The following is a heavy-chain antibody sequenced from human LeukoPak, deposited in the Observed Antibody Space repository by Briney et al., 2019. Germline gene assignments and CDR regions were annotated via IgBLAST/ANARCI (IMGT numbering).Heavy chain of an antibody. CDR3: ARGFMSAAGPCDY. CDR2: INPNSGVT. CDR1: GYTFSDSY. J-gene: IGHJ4*02. V-gene: IGHV1-2*06. D-gene: IGHD6-13*01. Sequence: ASVKVSCRASGYTFSDSYIHFVRQAPGQGLEWMGRINPNSGVTHYAQKFHVRVTMTRDTSMNTAYMQLSGLTSDDTAVYFCARGFMSAAGPCDYWGQGALVTVSS.